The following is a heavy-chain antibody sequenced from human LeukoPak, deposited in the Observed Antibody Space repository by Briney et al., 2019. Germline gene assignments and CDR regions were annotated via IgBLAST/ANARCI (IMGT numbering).Heavy chain of an antibody. J-gene: IGHJ6*03. CDR3: ARTNPQLWYGGYYYYVDV. D-gene: IGHD3-10*01. V-gene: IGHV4-34*01. Sequence: PSETLFLTCAVYGGSFSGYYWSWVRQPPGKGLIWMGETSHSGNTNYDPSLKSRLTISVDTSKNQFSLKLTSVTAADTAVYFCARTNPQLWYGGYYYYVDVWGKGTTVTVSS. CDR1: GGSFSGYY. CDR2: TSHSGNT.